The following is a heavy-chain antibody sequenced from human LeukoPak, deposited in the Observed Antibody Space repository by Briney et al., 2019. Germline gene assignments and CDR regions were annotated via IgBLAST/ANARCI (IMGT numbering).Heavy chain of an antibody. CDR3: ARDLTAMAESAIDY. J-gene: IGHJ4*02. D-gene: IGHD5-18*01. CDR1: GFTFSSYE. V-gene: IGHV3-48*03. CDR2: ISSSGSTI. Sequence: GGSLRLSCAASGFTFSSYEMNWVRQAPGKGLEWVSYISSSGSTIYYADSVKGRFTISRDNAKNSLYLQMNSLRAEDTAVYYCARDLTAMAESAIDYWGQGTLVTVSS.